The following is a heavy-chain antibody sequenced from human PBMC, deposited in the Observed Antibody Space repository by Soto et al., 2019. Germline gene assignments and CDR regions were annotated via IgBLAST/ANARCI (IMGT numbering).Heavy chain of an antibody. V-gene: IGHV1-3*01. J-gene: IGHJ4*02. D-gene: IGHD1-1*01. Sequence: GASVKVSCKASGFTFTSSAVQWVRQARGQRLEWMGWINAGNGNTRYSQKFQDRVTITRDTSASTVYMELSSLRSEDTAVYYCARESGTTGTIGYWGQGTLVTVSS. CDR1: GFTFTSSA. CDR3: ARESGTTGTIGY. CDR2: INAGNGNT.